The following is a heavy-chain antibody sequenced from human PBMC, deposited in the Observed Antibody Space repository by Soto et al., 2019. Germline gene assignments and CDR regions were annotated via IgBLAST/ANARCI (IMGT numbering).Heavy chain of an antibody. CDR2: IWYDGSNK. D-gene: IGHD2-15*01. V-gene: IGHV3-33*01. J-gene: IGHJ6*02. CDR1: GFTFSSYG. Sequence: PGGSLRLSCAASGFTFSSYGMHWVRQAPGKGLEWVAVIWYDGSNKYYADSVKGRFTISRDNAKNSLYLQMNSLRAEDTAVYYCARDQGGYCSGGSCYSYYGMDAWGQGTTVTVSS. CDR3: ARDQGGYCSGGSCYSYYGMDA.